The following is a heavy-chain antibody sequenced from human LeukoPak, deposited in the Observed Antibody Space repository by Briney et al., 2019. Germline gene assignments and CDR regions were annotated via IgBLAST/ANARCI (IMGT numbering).Heavy chain of an antibody. CDR3: ARVVATWAYYMDV. CDR2: IYVRGTT. CDR1: GPSHSRGYYH. J-gene: IGHJ6*03. V-gene: IGHV4-30-4*08. Sequence: PSHTLSLTCTVSGPSHSRGYYHWPRVRWTPGRGEERIGYIYVRGTTFYSASLKSRASISRDTSKNQFSLNLNSVTAADTAVYYCARVVATWAYYMDVWGKGTSVTVSS. D-gene: IGHD1-1*01.